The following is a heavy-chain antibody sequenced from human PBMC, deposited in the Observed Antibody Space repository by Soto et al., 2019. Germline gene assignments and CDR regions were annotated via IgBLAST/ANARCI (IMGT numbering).Heavy chain of an antibody. J-gene: IGHJ4*02. CDR1: GFTVSSYA. CDR3: ANFLRTTLRWAYFDY. D-gene: IGHD3-16*01. CDR2: ISGSGGST. Sequence: EVQLLESGGGLVQLGGSLRLSCAASGFTVSSYAMSRVRQAPGKGLEWVSAISGSGGSTYYADSVKGRFTISRDNSKNTLYLQMNSLRAEDTAVYYCANFLRTTLRWAYFDYWGQGTLVTVSS. V-gene: IGHV3-23*01.